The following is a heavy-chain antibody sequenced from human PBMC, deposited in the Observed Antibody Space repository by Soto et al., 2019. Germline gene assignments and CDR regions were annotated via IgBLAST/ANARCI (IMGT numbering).Heavy chain of an antibody. D-gene: IGHD6-13*01. CDR2: IIPYYNTL. J-gene: IGHJ4*02. CDR3: ASGASRWYPYFFDS. V-gene: IGHV1-69*01. Sequence: QAQVVQSGAEVRKPGSSVKLSCKASEGTFNSYAIAWVRQAPGQGLEWMGGIIPYYNTLNYAQKFQDRVTITAEDSTNTVYMVLSSLRSDDTAVYFCASGASRWYPYFFDSWAQGTLVTVSS. CDR1: EGTFNSYA.